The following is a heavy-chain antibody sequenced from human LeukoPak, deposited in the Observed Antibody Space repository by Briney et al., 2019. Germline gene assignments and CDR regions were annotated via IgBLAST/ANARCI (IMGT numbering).Heavy chain of an antibody. D-gene: IGHD6-13*01. J-gene: IGHJ6*02. CDR2: INHSGST. CDR1: GGSFSGYY. CDR3: ARNGQQLAQRYYYYYYGMDV. V-gene: IGHV4-34*01. Sequence: SETLSLTCAVYGGSFSGYYWSWIRQPPGKGLEWIGEINHSGSTNYNPSLKSRVTISVDTSKNQFSLKLSSVTAADTAVYYCARNGQQLAQRYYYYYYGMDVWGQGTTVTVSS.